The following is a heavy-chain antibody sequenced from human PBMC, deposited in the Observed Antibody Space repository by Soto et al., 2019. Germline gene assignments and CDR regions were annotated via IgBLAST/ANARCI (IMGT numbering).Heavy chain of an antibody. Sequence: PSETLSLTCAVSGGSISSSDWWSWVRQPPGKGLEWIGEIYHSGSTNYNPSLKSRVTISVDKSKNQFSLKLSSVTAADTAVYYCARHDDYDFWSGLNWGQGTLVTVSS. D-gene: IGHD3-3*01. CDR2: IYHSGST. CDR3: ARHDDYDFWSGLN. J-gene: IGHJ4*02. CDR1: GGSISSSDW. V-gene: IGHV4-4*02.